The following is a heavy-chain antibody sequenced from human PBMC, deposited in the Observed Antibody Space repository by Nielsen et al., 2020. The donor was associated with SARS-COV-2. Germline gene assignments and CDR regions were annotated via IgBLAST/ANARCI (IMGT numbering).Heavy chain of an antibody. CDR2: ISAYNGNT. CDR3: ARDDSGRFLEWPTFDY. D-gene: IGHD3-3*01. Sequence: ASVKVSCKASGYTFTSYYMHWVRQAPGQGLEWMGWISAYNGNTNYAQKLQGRVTMTTDTSTSTAYMELRSLRSDDTAVYYCARDDSGRFLEWPTFDYWGQGTLVTVSS. V-gene: IGHV1-18*04. J-gene: IGHJ4*02. CDR1: GYTFTSYY.